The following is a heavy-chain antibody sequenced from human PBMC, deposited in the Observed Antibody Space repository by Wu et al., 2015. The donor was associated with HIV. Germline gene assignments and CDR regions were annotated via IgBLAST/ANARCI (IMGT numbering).Heavy chain of an antibody. V-gene: IGHV1-58*01. CDR3: AAATPVGVLQSFDWLLFPAFDI. Sequence: QLVQSGAEVKKPGSSVNISCKAFGGTFSGFAVNWVRQAPGQGLEWIGWIVVGSGTRNFAQEFQERITISRDMSTSTIYMELSTLRPEDTAVYYCAAATPVGVLQSFDWLLFPAFDIWGQGTLVTVSS. CDR2: IVVGSGTR. D-gene: IGHD3-9*01. CDR1: GGTFSGFA. J-gene: IGHJ3*02.